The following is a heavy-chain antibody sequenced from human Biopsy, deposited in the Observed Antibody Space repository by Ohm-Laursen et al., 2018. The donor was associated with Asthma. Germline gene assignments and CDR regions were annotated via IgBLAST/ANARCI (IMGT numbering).Heavy chain of an antibody. CDR3: AKARCYYYSGMEV. V-gene: IGHV1-69*13. CDR1: GGTLNNYA. CDR2: ISPIFGAI. J-gene: IGHJ6*02. Sequence: SVKVSCKASGGTLNNYAINWVRQAPGQGLEWMGGISPIFGAIRYAQNFQGRVTITADVFTNTVHMELSSLRSEDTAVLYCAKARCYYYSGMEVWGQGTTVTVSS. D-gene: IGHD3-16*02.